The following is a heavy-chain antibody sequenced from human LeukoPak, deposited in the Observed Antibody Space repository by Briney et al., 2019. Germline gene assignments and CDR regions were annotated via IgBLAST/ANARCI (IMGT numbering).Heavy chain of an antibody. Sequence: SVKVSCKASGGTFSIYAISWVRQAPGQGLEWMGRIIPIFGTANYAQKFQGRVAITTDESTSTAYMELSSLRSEDTAVYYCATRGMQEVTHYYYYMDVWGKGTTVTVSS. CDR1: GGTFSIYA. V-gene: IGHV1-69*05. CDR2: IIPIFGTA. CDR3: ATRGMQEVTHYYYYMDV. J-gene: IGHJ6*03. D-gene: IGHD2-15*01.